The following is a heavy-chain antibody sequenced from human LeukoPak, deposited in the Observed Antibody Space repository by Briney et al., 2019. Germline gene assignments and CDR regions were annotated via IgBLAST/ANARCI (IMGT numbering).Heavy chain of an antibody. J-gene: IGHJ3*02. D-gene: IGHD3-22*01. Sequence: GGSLRLSCAASGFTFSSYGMHWVRQAPGKGLEWVAFIRYDGSNKYYADSVKGRFTISRDNSKNTLYLQMNSLRAEDTAVYYCAKGDYDSSGYRPPIDAFDIWGQGTMVTVSS. CDR3: AKGDYDSSGYRPPIDAFDI. CDR2: IRYDGSNK. CDR1: GFTFSSYG. V-gene: IGHV3-30*02.